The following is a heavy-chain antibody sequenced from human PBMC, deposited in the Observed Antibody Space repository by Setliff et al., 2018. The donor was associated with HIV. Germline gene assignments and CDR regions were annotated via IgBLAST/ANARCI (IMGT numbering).Heavy chain of an antibody. J-gene: IGHJ6*02. D-gene: IGHD2-2*01. V-gene: IGHV4-4*02. CDR1: GGSISSDNR. CDR2: IYHSEYT. CDR3: ARGHCSGTNCYGVDYYGMDV. Sequence: LSLTCAVSGGSISSDNRWTWVRQAPGKGLEWIGEIYHSEYTNYNPSLKSRVSMSVDKSKNQFSVKLTSVTAADTAVYYCARGHCSGTNCYGVDYYGMDVWGQGTTVTVSS.